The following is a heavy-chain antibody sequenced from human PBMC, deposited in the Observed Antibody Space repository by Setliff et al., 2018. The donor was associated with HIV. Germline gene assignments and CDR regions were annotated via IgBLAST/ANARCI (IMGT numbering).Heavy chain of an antibody. D-gene: IGHD1-26*01. CDR2: ISSSGVM. CDR3: AKPTSGLYPRAFDL. J-gene: IGHJ3*01. CDR1: GFTFSAYS. Sequence: GGSLRLSCAASGFTFSAYSMNWVRQAPGKGLEWISYISSSGVMYYADSVRGRFTISRDNAENSLYLQMNSLRVADTAVYYCAKPTSGLYPRAFDLWGQGTMVTVSS. V-gene: IGHV3-48*04.